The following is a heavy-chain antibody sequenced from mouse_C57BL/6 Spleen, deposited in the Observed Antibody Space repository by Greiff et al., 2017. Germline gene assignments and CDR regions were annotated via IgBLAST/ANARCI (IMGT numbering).Heavy chain of an antibody. CDR3: ARRGAGTLDYAMDY. Sequence: QVQLQQPGAELVRPGSSVKLSCKASGYTFTSYWMHWVKQRPIQGLEWIGNIDPSDSETHYNQKFKDKATLTVDKSSSTAYMQLSSLTCEDSAVYYCARRGAGTLDYAMDYWGQGTSVTVSS. J-gene: IGHJ4*01. CDR1: GYTFTSYW. CDR2: IDPSDSET. D-gene: IGHD4-1*01. V-gene: IGHV1-52*01.